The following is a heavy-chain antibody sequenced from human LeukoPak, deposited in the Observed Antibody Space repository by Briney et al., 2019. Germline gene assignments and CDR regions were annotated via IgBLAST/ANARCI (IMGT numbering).Heavy chain of an antibody. V-gene: IGHV1-69*13. CDR2: IIPIFGTA. CDR1: GGTFSSYA. Sequence: ASVKVSCKASGGTFSSYAISWVRQAPGQGLEWMGGIIPIFGTANYAQKFQGRVTITADESTSTAYMELSSLRSEDTAVYYCARVRDYYDSSGYFDYWGQGTLVTVSS. D-gene: IGHD3-22*01. CDR3: ARVRDYYDSSGYFDY. J-gene: IGHJ4*02.